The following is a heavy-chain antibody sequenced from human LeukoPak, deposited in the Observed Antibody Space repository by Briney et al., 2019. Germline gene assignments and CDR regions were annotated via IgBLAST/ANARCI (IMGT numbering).Heavy chain of an antibody. V-gene: IGHV1-24*01. D-gene: IGHD3-10*01. CDR2: FDPEDGET. CDR1: GHTLTELS. J-gene: IGHJ4*02. CDR3: ATDFPPEVRGVTDFDY. Sequence: ASVKVSCKVSGHTLTELSMHWVRQAPGKGLEWMRGFDPEDGETIYAQKFQGRVTMTEDTSTDTAYMELSSLRSEDTAVYYCATDFPPEVRGVTDFDYWGQGTLVTVSS.